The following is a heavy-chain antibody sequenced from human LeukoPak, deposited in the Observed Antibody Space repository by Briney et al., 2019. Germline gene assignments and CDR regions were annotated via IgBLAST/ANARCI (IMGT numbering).Heavy chain of an antibody. CDR1: GGSISSGGYS. CDR3: ARGGAARLHFQI. D-gene: IGHD6-6*01. CDR2: IYHSGST. J-gene: IGHJ1*01. V-gene: IGHV4-61*08. Sequence: SETLSLTCAVSGGSISSGGYSWSWIRQPPGKGLEWIEYIYHSGSTNYNPSLQSRVTISVDTSKNQFSLNLSSVTAADTAVYYCARGGAARLHFQIWGQGTLVTVSS.